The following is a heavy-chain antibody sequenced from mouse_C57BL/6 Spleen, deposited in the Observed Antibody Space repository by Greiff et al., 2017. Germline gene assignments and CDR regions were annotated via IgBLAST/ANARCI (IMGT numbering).Heavy chain of an antibody. CDR2: IYPGSGST. V-gene: IGHV1-55*01. CDR1: GYTFTSYW. Sequence: QVQLKQSGAELVKPGASVKMSCKASGYTFTSYWITWVKQRPGQGLEWIGDIYPGSGSTNYNEKFKCKATLTVDTSSSTAYMQLSSLTSEDSAVYYCARENDYYGSNDGWGQGTTLTVSS. D-gene: IGHD1-1*01. CDR3: ARENDYYGSNDG. J-gene: IGHJ2*01.